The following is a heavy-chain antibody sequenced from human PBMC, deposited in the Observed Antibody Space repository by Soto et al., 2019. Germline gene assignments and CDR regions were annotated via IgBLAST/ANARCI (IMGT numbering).Heavy chain of an antibody. V-gene: IGHV4-34*01. Sequence: SLTCAVYGGSFSGYYWSWIRQPPGRGLEWIGEINHSGSTNYNPSLKSRVTISVDTSKNQFSLKLSSVTAAGTAVYYCARGPVTIFGVVIIRGWFDPWGQGTLVTVSS. CDR1: GGSFSGYY. CDR2: INHSGST. CDR3: ARGPVTIFGVVIIRGWFDP. J-gene: IGHJ5*02. D-gene: IGHD3-3*01.